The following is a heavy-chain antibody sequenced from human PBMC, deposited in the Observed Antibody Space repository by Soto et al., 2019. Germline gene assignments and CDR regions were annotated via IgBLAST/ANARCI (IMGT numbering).Heavy chain of an antibody. CDR2: TKNKANRYTT. V-gene: IGHV3-72*01. D-gene: IGHD1-26*01. J-gene: IGHJ4*02. CDR3: ARWVSGSPDN. CDR1: GFTLSDHY. Sequence: EVQLVESGGGLVQPGGSLRLSCAASGFTLSDHYMDWVRQAPGKGLEWVGRTKNKANRYTTEYAASVNGRFTISRDDSKNSLYLQMNSLKTEDTAVYYCARWVSGSPDNLGQGTLVTVSS.